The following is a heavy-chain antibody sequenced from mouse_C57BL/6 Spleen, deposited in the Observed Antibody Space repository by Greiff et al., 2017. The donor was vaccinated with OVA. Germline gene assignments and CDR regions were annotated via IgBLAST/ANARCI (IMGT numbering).Heavy chain of an antibody. CDR1: GYTFTSYW. Sequence: QVQLQQPGPELVKPGASVKLSCKASGYTFTSYWMHWVKQRPGQGLEWIGNINPSNGGTNYNEKFKSKATLTVDKSSSTAYMQLSSLTSEDSAVYYCARSHGYDGAWFAYWGQGTLVTVSA. CDR2: INPSNGGT. CDR3: ARSHGYDGAWFAY. J-gene: IGHJ3*01. D-gene: IGHD2-2*01. V-gene: IGHV1-53*01.